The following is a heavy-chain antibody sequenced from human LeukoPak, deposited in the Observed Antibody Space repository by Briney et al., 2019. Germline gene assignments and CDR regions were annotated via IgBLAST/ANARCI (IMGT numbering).Heavy chain of an antibody. Sequence: GGSLRPSCAASGFALRSYGLPWVGQAPGKGLEWVAFIRYDGSNKYYADSVKRRFTISRDNSKNTLYLQMNSLRAEDTAVYYCAKDLPLVYWGQGTLVTVSS. V-gene: IGHV3-30*02. D-gene: IGHD5/OR15-5a*01. CDR3: AKDLPLVY. J-gene: IGHJ4*02. CDR1: GFALRSYG. CDR2: IRYDGSNK.